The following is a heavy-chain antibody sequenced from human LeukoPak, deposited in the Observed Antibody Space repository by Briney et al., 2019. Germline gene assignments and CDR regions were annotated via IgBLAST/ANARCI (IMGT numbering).Heavy chain of an antibody. D-gene: IGHD5-18*01. CDR3: ARLGTGTAMVYGFDY. V-gene: IGHV4-34*01. J-gene: IGHJ4*02. Sequence: PSETLSLTCAVYGGSFSGYYWSWIRQPPGKGLEWIGEINHSGSTNYTPSLKSRVTISVDTSKNQFSLKLSSVTAADTAVYYCARLGTGTAMVYGFDYWGQGTLVTVSS. CDR2: INHSGST. CDR1: GGSFSGYY.